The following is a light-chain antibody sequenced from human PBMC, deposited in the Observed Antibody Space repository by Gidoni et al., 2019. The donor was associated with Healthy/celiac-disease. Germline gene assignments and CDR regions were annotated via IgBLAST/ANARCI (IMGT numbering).Light chain of an antibody. J-gene: IGKJ1*01. CDR2: GAS. V-gene: IGKV3-20*01. CDR1: QSVSSSY. CDR3: QQYGSSPPWT. Sequence: EIVLTQSPCTLSWSPGERATLSCRASQSVSSSYLAWYQQKPGQAPRLLIYGASSRATGIPDRFSGSGSGTDFTLTISRLEPEDFAVYYCQQYGSSPPWTFGQGTKVEIK.